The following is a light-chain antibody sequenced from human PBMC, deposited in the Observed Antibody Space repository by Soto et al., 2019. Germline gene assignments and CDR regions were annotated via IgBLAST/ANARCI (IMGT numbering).Light chain of an antibody. CDR2: GAS. J-gene: IGKJ2*01. CDR1: QSVSSN. V-gene: IGKV3D-15*01. Sequence: ELVMTQSPVTLPVSPGERAALSCRASQSVSSNFAWYQQRPGQAPRLLIYGASTRATGIPARFSGSGSATEFTLTISSLQSEDFAVYYCQQYNNWPYTFGQGTKLEIK. CDR3: QQYNNWPYT.